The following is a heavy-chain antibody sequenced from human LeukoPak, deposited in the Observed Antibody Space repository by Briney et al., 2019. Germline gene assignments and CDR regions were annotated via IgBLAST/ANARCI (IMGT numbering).Heavy chain of an antibody. D-gene: IGHD1-26*01. CDR1: GFTFSSYG. CDR3: ARDKRANTGSDAFDI. CDR2: IRYDGSNK. J-gene: IGHJ3*02. V-gene: IGHV3-30*02. Sequence: GGSLRLSCAASGFTFSSYGMHWVRQAPGKGLEWVAFIRYDGSNKYYADSVKGRFTISRDNSKNTLYLQMNSLRAEDTAVYYCARDKRANTGSDAFDIWGQGTMVTVSS.